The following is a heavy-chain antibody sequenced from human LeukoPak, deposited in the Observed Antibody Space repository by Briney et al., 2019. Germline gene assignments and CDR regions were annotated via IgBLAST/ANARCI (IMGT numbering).Heavy chain of an antibody. J-gene: IGHJ1*01. V-gene: IGHV3-53*01. CDR1: GFTVSSNY. Sequence: GESLRLSCAASGFTVSSNYMSWVRQAPGKGLEWVSVIYSGGSTYYADSVKGRFTISRDNSKNTLYLQMNSLRAEDTAVYYCARNIAVAGIAEYFQHWGQGTLVTVSS. CDR2: IYSGGST. CDR3: ARNIAVAGIAEYFQH. D-gene: IGHD6-19*01.